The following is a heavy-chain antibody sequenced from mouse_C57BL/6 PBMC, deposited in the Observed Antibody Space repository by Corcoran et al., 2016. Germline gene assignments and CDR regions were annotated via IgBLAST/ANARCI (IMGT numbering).Heavy chain of an antibody. CDR1: GYSFTSGYY. D-gene: IGHD4-1*02. J-gene: IGHJ3*01. CDR3: ARGTNWDWFAY. V-gene: IGHV3-6*01. Sequence: DVQLQESGPGLVKPSQSLSLPCSVTGYSFTSGYYWNWIRQFPGNKREWMGYISYDGSNNYNPSLKNRISITRDTSKNQFFLKLNSVTTEDTATYYCARGTNWDWFAYWGQGTLVTVSA. CDR2: ISYDGSN.